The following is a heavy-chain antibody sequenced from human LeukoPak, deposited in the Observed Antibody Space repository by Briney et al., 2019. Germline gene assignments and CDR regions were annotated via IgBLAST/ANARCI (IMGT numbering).Heavy chain of an antibody. Sequence: SETLSLTCTVPGGSISSYYWSWIRQPPGKGLGWIGYIYYSGSTNYNPSLKGRVTISVDTSKNQFSLKLSSVTAADTAVYYCARSLWFGELLHWFDPWGQGTLVTVSS. CDR3: ARSLWFGELLHWFDP. V-gene: IGHV4-59*08. CDR2: IYYSGST. CDR1: GGSISSYY. J-gene: IGHJ5*02. D-gene: IGHD3-10*01.